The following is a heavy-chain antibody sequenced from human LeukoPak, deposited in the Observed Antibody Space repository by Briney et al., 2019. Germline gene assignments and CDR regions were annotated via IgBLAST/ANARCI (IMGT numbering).Heavy chain of an antibody. J-gene: IGHJ4*02. D-gene: IGHD3-10*01. Sequence: SETLSLTCTVSGGSISSYYWSWIRQPPGKGLEWIGYIYYSGSTNYNPSLKSRVTISVDTSKNQFSLKLSSVTAADTAIYYCARDAKYYYGSRTFFFFEYWGQGTLLTVSS. CDR3: ARDAKYYYGSRTFFFFEY. CDR1: GGSISSYY. V-gene: IGHV4-59*12. CDR2: IYYSGST.